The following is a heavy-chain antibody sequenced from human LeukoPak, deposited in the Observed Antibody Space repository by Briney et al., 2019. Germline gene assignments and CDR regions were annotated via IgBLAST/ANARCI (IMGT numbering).Heavy chain of an antibody. CDR2: INHSGST. V-gene: IGHV4-34*01. J-gene: IGHJ4*02. Sequence: PSETPSLTCAVYGGSFSGYYWSWIRQPPGKGLEWIGEINHSGSTNYNPSLKSRVTISVDTSKNQFSLKLSSVTAADTAVYYCARKYSSGWKHIDYWGQGTLVTVSS. D-gene: IGHD6-19*01. CDR1: GGSFSGYY. CDR3: ARKYSSGWKHIDY.